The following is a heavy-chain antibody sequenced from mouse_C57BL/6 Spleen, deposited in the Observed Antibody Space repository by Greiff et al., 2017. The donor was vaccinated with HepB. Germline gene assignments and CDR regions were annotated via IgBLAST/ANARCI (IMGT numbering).Heavy chain of an antibody. J-gene: IGHJ2*01. V-gene: IGHV1-59*01. CDR3: ARGGDCHFDY. CDR2: IDPSDSYT. Sequence: QVQLQQPGAELVRPGTSVKLSCKASGYTFTSYWMHWVKQRPGQGLEWIGVIDPSDSYTNYNQKFKGKATLTVDTSSSTAYMQLSSLTSEDSAVYYCARGGDCHFDYWGQGTTLTVSS. CDR1: GYTFTSYW.